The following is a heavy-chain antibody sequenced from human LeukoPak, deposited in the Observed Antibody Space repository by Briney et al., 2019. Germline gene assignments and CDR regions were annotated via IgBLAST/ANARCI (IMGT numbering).Heavy chain of an antibody. CDR3: MLATGDY. J-gene: IGHJ4*02. V-gene: IGHV1-2*02. CDR2: INPNSGGT. Sequence: ASVKVSCKASGYTFTGYYMHWVRQAPGQGLEWMGWINPNSGGTNYAQKFQGRVTMTEDTSTDTAYMELSSLRSEDTAVYYCMLATGDYWGQGTLVTVSS. D-gene: IGHD5-12*01. CDR1: GYTFTGYY.